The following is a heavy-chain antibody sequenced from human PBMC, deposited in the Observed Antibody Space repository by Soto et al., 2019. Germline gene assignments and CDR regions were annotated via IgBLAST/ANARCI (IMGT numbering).Heavy chain of an antibody. CDR1: GDSVSNDNYY. D-gene: IGHD3-16*01. Sequence: SETLSLTCAVSGDSVSNDNYYWSWMRQPPGKGLEWIGYIYYIGTTNYNSYLKSRLSLSVDMSKNQFSLKLASVTAADKAVYFCARSKRGRTDFTFDYCGQGALVPVSS. V-gene: IGHV4-61*01. CDR3: ARSKRGRTDFTFDY. CDR2: IYYIGTT. J-gene: IGHJ4*02.